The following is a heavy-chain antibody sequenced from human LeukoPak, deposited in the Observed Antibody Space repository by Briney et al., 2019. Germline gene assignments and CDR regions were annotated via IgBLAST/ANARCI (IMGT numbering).Heavy chain of an antibody. CDR1: GFTFSRYG. CDR2: ISSSSGYM. V-gene: IGHV3-21*04. Sequence: GGSLRLSCAASGFTFSRYGMHWVRQAPGKGLEWVSAISSSSGYMYYADSVRGRFTISRDNAKNSVYLQMNSLRAEDTAVYYCARPLDSSGYPIDHWGQGALVTVSS. J-gene: IGHJ4*02. CDR3: ARPLDSSGYPIDH. D-gene: IGHD3-22*01.